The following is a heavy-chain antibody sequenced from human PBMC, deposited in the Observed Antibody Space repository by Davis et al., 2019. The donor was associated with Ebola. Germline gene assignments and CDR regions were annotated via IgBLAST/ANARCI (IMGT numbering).Heavy chain of an antibody. D-gene: IGHD5-24*01. CDR3: AREDGYNLVDY. CDR2: INHSGST. V-gene: IGHV4-34*01. Sequence: PSETLSLTCAVYGGSFSGYYWSWIRQPPGKGLEWIGEINHSGSTNYNPSLKSRVTISVDTSKNQFSLKLSSVTAADTAVYYCAREDGYNLVDYWGQGTLVTVSS. CDR1: GGSFSGYY. J-gene: IGHJ4*02.